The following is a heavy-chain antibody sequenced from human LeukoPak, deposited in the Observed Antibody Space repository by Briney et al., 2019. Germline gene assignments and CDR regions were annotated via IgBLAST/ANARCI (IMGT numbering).Heavy chain of an antibody. V-gene: IGHV3-23*01. D-gene: IGHD6-19*01. CDR1: GFTFSSYA. CDR3: AKGGGSGWYVRYYFDY. J-gene: IGHJ4*02. Sequence: GGSLRPSCAASGFTFSSYAMSWVRQAPGKGLEWVSAISGSGGSTYYADSVKGRFTISRDNSKNTLYLQMNSLRAEDTAVYYCAKGGGSGWYVRYYFDYWGQGTLVTVSS. CDR2: ISGSGGST.